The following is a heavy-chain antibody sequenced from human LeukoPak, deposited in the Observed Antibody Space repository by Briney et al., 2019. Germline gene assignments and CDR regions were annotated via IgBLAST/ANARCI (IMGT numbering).Heavy chain of an antibody. CDR2: INPNSGGA. CDR1: GYTLTRYY. J-gene: IGHJ3*02. CDR3: ASEVGYCSSTSCYGDAFDI. V-gene: IGHV1-2*02. Sequence: ASVTVSCKPSGYTLTRYYMHWLRQAPGQGLEWMGWINPNSGGARYAQKFQGRVTMTRDTAISTAYMELSRLRSDDTAVYYCASEVGYCSSTSCYGDAFDIWGQGTMVTVS. D-gene: IGHD2-2*01.